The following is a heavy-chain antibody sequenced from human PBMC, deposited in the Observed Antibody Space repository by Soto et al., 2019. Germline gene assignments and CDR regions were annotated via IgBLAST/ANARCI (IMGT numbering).Heavy chain of an antibody. CDR2: INPNSGGT. Sequence: ASVKVSCKASGYTFTGYYMHWVRQAPGQGLEWMGWINPNSGGTNYAQKFQGWVTMTRDTSISTAYMELSRLRSDDTAVYYWARVRGRDAIEALDIWGQGTMVTVSS. V-gene: IGHV1-2*04. J-gene: IGHJ3*02. CDR3: ARVRGRDAIEALDI. CDR1: GYTFTGYY. D-gene: IGHD2-2*01.